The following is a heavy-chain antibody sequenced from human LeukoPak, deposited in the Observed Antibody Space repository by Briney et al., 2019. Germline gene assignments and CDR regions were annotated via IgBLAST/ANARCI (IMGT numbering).Heavy chain of an antibody. J-gene: IGHJ5*02. CDR2: ISYDGSNK. Sequence: GGSLRLSCAASGFTFSSYGMHWVRQAPGKGLEWVAVISYDGSNKYYADSVKGRFTISRDNSKNTLYLQMNSLRAEDTAVYYCARSRTEGWFDPWGQGTLVTVSS. CDR3: ARSRTEGWFDP. D-gene: IGHD3/OR15-3a*01. V-gene: IGHV3-30*03. CDR1: GFTFSSYG.